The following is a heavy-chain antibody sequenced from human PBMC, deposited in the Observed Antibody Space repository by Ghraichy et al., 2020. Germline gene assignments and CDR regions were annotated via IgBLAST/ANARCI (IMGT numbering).Heavy chain of an antibody. CDR1: GFTFSKAA. D-gene: IGHD4-17*01. J-gene: IGHJ4*02. CDR2: ISGSGDNI. V-gene: IGHV3-23*01. Sequence: ESLNISCTTSGFTFSKAALNWVRQAPGKGLEWVAGISGSGDNIIYAESVRGRFTISRDISRNIVFLQMNSVRPDDTAVYYCAKTNYGAYDEFDFWGQGTLVTVS. CDR3: AKTNYGAYDEFDF.